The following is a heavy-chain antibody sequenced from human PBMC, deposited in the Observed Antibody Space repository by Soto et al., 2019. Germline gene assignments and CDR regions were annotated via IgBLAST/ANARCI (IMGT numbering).Heavy chain of an antibody. J-gene: IGHJ4*02. CDR1: GFTFGSYA. Sequence: EVQLLESGGGLVQPGGSLRLSCAASGFTFGSYAMSWVRQAPGKGLEWVSLISGTGDSSEYANSVKGRFTISRDYSKTTVFLQMNSLRAEDTAVYFCAKDNGNYGSGSFSHWGPGTLVTVST. CDR3: AKDNGNYGSGSFSH. CDR2: ISGTGDSS. D-gene: IGHD3-10*01. V-gene: IGHV3-23*01.